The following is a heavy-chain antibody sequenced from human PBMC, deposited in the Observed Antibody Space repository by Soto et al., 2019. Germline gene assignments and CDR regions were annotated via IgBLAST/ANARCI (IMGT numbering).Heavy chain of an antibody. CDR3: ARAPSIFGVVAPPDY. D-gene: IGHD3-3*02. J-gene: IGHJ4*02. Sequence: PSETLSLTCAVYGGSFSGYYWSWIRQPPGKGLEWIGEINHSGSTNYNPSLKSRVTISVDTSKNQFSLKLSSVTVADTAVYYCARAPSIFGVVAPPDYWGQGTLVTVSS. CDR2: INHSGST. CDR1: GGSFSGYY. V-gene: IGHV4-34*01.